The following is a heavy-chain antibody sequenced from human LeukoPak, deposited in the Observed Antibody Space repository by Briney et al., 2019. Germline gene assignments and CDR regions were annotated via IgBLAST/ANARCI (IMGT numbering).Heavy chain of an antibody. V-gene: IGHV5-51*01. CDR3: ARGKREYPGSGSYSTHFEN. J-gene: IGHJ4*02. D-gene: IGHD3-10*01. Sequence: GESLKISCEGSGYSFDTHWIGWVRQKPGKGLEWMGIIYPDDSDTRYSPFFQGQVTISADKSIRTAYLHWSSLKASDTAMYYCARGKREYPGSGSYSTHFENWGQGTLVTVSS. CDR1: GYSFDTHW. CDR2: IYPDDSDT.